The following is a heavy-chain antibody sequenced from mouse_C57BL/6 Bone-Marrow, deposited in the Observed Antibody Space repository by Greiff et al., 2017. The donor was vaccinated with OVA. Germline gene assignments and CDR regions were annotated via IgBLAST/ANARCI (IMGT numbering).Heavy chain of an antibody. CDR2: IRNKANNHAT. CDR1: GFTFSDAW. Sequence: EVKVEESGGGLVQPGGSMKLSCAASGFTFSDAWMDWVRQSPEKGLEWVAEIRNKANNHATYYAESVKGRFTISRDDSKSSVYLQMNSLRAEDTGIYYCTRDWTYYGSSLYYFDYWGQGTTLTVSS. V-gene: IGHV6-6*01. J-gene: IGHJ2*01. D-gene: IGHD1-1*01. CDR3: TRDWTYYGSSLYYFDY.